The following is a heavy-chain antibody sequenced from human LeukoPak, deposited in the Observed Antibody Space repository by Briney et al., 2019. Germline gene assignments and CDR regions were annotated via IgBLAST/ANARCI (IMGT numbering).Heavy chain of an antibody. J-gene: IGHJ5*02. CDR3: ARGVSRAGYLRFDP. CDR1: GGSFSGYY. V-gene: IGHV4-34*01. D-gene: IGHD1-1*01. Sequence: SETLSLTCAVYGGSFSGYYWSWIRQPPGKGLEWIGEINHSGSTNYNPSLKSRVTISVDTSKNQFSLKLSSVTAADTAVYYCARGVSRAGYLRFDPWGQGTLVTVSS. CDR2: INHSGST.